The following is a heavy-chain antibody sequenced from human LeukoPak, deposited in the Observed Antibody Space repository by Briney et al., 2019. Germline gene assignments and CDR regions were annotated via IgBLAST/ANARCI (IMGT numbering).Heavy chain of an antibody. CDR1: GGTFSNYA. CDR3: ARDLKRSRARWENLGLDP. D-gene: IGHD3-16*01. J-gene: IGHJ5*02. CDR2: IIPIFGTT. Sequence: SVKVSCKASGGTFSNYAISWVRQAPGQGLRWMGGIIPIFGTTNYAQKFQGRVTITADESTSTAYMELRSLRSDDTAVYYCARDLKRSRARWENLGLDPWGQGTLVTVSS. V-gene: IGHV1-69*13.